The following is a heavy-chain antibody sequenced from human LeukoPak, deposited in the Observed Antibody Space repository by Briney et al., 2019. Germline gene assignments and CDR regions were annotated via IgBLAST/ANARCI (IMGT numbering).Heavy chain of an antibody. D-gene: IGHD3-3*01. J-gene: IGHJ4*02. CDR2: ITSSSSTM. CDR1: GFTFSTYS. V-gene: IGHV3-48*01. CDR3: ARDLTIFGVVLDY. Sequence: GGSLRLSCAASGFTFSTYSMNWVRQAPGKGLEWVSYITSSSSTMFYADSVKGRFTISRDNAENSMYLQMNSLRAEDTAVYYCARDLTIFGVVLDYWGQGTLVTVSS.